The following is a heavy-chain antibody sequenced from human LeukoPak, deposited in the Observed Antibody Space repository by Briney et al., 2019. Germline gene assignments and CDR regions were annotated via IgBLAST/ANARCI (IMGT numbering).Heavy chain of an antibody. Sequence: PSETLSLTCTVSGGSISSYYWSWIRQPPGKGLEWIGEINHSGSTNYNPSLKSRVTISVDTSKNQFSLKLSSVTAADTAVYYCARVPVSDSSGLLRPWYFDLXXXGTLVTVSS. J-gene: IGHJ2*01. CDR1: GGSISSYY. D-gene: IGHD3-22*01. CDR2: INHSGST. CDR3: ARVPVSDSSGLLRPWYFDL. V-gene: IGHV4-34*01.